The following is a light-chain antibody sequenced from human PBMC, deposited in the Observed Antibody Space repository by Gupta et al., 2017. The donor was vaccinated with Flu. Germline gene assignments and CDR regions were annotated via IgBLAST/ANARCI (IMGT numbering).Light chain of an antibody. CDR3: QQYNNWPRRS. V-gene: IGKV3-15*01. J-gene: IGKJ2*03. CDR2: RAS. CDR1: QSVSGN. Sequence: EIEMTQSPATLSVSPGEGATLSCRASQSVSGNLAWYQQKPGQPPRLLIYRASTRATGIPARFSGSGSGTEFTLTISNLQSEDFAIYFCQQYNNWPRRSFGQGTKLEIK.